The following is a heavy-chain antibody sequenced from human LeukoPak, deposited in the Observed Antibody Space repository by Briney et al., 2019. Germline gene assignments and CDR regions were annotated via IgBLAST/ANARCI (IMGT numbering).Heavy chain of an antibody. J-gene: IGHJ5*02. D-gene: IGHD3-10*01. V-gene: IGHV4-30-4*07. CDR2: IYYSGST. CDR3: ARESNYYGSGTGWFDP. CDR1: GGSIRSGGYS. Sequence: TLSLTCAVSGGSIRSGGYSWSWIRQPPGRGLEWIGYIYYSGSTYYNPSLKSRVTISVDTSKNQFSLKLSSVTAADTAVYYCARESNYYGSGTGWFDPWGQGTLVTVSS.